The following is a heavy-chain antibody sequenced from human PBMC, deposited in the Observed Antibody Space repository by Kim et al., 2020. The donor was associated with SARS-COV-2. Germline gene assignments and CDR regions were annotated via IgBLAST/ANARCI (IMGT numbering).Heavy chain of an antibody. V-gene: IGHV3-15*01. CDR3: NKGAIRDRLYYYAMAV. Sequence: GGSLRLSCAASGFTFNNAWMTWVRQAPGKGLEWVARINSKTDGETTDSAAPVKGRFTISRDDSKNTLSQKMNSLKSEETAIYYCNKGAIRDRLYYYAMAVWGQGTTVTVSS. CDR2: INSKTDGETT. D-gene: IGHD5-12*01. J-gene: IGHJ6*02. CDR1: GFTFNNAW.